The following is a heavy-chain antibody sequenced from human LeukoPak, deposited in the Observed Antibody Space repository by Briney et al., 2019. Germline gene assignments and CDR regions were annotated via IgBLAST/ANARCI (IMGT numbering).Heavy chain of an antibody. J-gene: IGHJ4*02. D-gene: IGHD2-15*01. CDR2: IYSGGRT. Sequence: GRSLRLSCAASGLTVSSNYMSWVRQAPGKRLEWVSVIYSGGRTYSADSVKGRFTISRDKAKNPLYLQINGRSAQDTAVYYCAMVMCSGFSSAFDYWGQGTLVTVSS. V-gene: IGHV3-53*01. CDR3: AMVMCSGFSSAFDY. CDR1: GLTVSSNY.